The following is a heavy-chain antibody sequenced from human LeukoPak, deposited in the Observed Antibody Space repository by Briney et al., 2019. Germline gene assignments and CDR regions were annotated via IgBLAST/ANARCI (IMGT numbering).Heavy chain of an antibody. CDR2: IWHDGSHT. D-gene: IGHD4/OR15-4a*01. J-gene: IGHJ6*03. V-gene: IGHV3-33*06. CDR1: GFTFSTYA. Sequence: GRSLRLSFAASGFTFSTYAMHWVRQAPGKGLEWVAVIWHDGSHTEYADSVKGRFTISRDNSKNTLHVQMNRLRVEDTAVYYCAKSGAPYYYYYMDVWGEGTTVTVSS. CDR3: AKSGAPYYYYYMDV.